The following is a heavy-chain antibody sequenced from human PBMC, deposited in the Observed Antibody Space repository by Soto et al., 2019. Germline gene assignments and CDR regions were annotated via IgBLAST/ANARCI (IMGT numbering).Heavy chain of an antibody. Sequence: QVQLVQSGAEVKKPGSSVTVSCKASGGTFGNSAISWVRQAPGQGLEWMGGIIPIFSTPDYAQKFQGRVTITADESTSTAYMELTSLRSEDTAVYYFARDKDRKQLGGNYYYAIDLWGQGTTVTVSS. CDR2: IIPIFSTP. CDR3: ARDKDRKQLGGNYYYAIDL. J-gene: IGHJ6*02. CDR1: GGTFGNSA. D-gene: IGHD3-3*02. V-gene: IGHV1-69*12.